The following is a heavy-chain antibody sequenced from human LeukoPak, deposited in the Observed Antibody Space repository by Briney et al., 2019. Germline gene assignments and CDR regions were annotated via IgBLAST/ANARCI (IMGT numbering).Heavy chain of an antibody. V-gene: IGHV3-30*04. J-gene: IGHJ4*02. D-gene: IGHD3-10*01. CDR3: ARDERVLLWFGELLDY. CDR1: GFTFSSYA. Sequence: GGSLRLSCAASGFTFSSYAMHWVRQAPGKGLEWVAVISYDGSNKYYADSVKGRFTSSRDNSKNTLYLQMNSLRAEDTAVYYCARDERVLLWFGELLDYWGQGTLVTVSS. CDR2: ISYDGSNK.